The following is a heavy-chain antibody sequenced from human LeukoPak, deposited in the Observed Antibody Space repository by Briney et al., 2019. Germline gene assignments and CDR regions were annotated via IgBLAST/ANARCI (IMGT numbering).Heavy chain of an antibody. CDR3: ARGVDDYFDY. CDR1: GVSISSYY. Sequence: PSETLSLTCTVSGVSISSYYWGWIRQPPGKGLEWIGSIYHSGSTYYNPSLKSRVTISVDTSKNQFSLKLSSVTAADTAVYYCARGVDDYFDYWGQGTLVTVSS. CDR2: IYHSGST. J-gene: IGHJ4*02. V-gene: IGHV4-38-2*02.